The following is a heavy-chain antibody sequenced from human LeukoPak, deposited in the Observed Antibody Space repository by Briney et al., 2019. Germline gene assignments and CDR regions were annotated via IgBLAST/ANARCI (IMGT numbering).Heavy chain of an antibody. Sequence: PSETLSLTCTLSGDSLSTDKYYWSWLPQSAGKGLEWIGRIYASGITNYNPSLKSRVTISLDTSKNQFSLELSSCTAADTAMYYSARDYYDITGYYRFDPWGQGTLVTVSS. J-gene: IGHJ5*02. V-gene: IGHV4-61*02. CDR3: ARDYYDITGYYRFDP. D-gene: IGHD3-22*01. CDR1: GDSLSTDKYY. CDR2: IYASGIT.